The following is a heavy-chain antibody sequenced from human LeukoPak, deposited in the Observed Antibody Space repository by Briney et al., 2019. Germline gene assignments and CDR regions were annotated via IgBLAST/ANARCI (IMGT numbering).Heavy chain of an antibody. CDR2: ISGSGGST. CDR3: AKDRRGYSYGFDY. Sequence: PGGSLRLSCAASGFTFSSYAMSWVRQAPGKGLEWVSAISGSGGSTYYADSVKGRFTISRDNSKNTLYLQMSSLRAEDTAVYYCAKDRRGYSYGFDYWGQGTLVTVSS. CDR1: GFTFSSYA. J-gene: IGHJ4*02. D-gene: IGHD5-18*01. V-gene: IGHV3-23*01.